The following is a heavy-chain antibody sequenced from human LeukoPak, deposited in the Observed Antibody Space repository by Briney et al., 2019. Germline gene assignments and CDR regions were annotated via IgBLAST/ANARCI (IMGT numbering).Heavy chain of an antibody. J-gene: IGHJ4*02. V-gene: IGHV3-74*01. CDR1: GFTFSNYW. CDR3: ARAVGSGSY. Sequence: EGSLRLSCEASGFTFSNYWMHWDRQAPGKGLVWVSHINSDGSSTNYADSVKGRFTISRDNAKNTLYLQMNSLRAEDTGVYYCARAVGSGSYWGQGTLVTVSS. D-gene: IGHD3-10*01. CDR2: INSDGSST.